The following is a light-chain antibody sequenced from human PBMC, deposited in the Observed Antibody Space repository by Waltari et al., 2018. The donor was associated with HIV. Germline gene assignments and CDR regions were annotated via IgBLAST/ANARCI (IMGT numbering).Light chain of an antibody. J-gene: IGLJ2*01. CDR1: GSNIGAGYD. Sequence: QSVLTQPPSVSGAPGQRVTISCTGGGSNIGAGYDVHWYQHLPASAPKLLIFGSTNRPFGVPDRFSGSKSDTSASLAITALQAEDEADYYCCAYAGGLEFGGGTKLTVL. V-gene: IGLV1-40*01. CDR3: CAYAGGLE. CDR2: GST.